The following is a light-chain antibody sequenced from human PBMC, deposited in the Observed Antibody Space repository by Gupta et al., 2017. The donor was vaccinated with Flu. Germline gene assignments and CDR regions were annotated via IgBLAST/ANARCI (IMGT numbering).Light chain of an antibody. V-gene: IGKV1-5*03. Sequence: DIQMTQSPSTLSASVGDRVTVTCRASQNINIWLAWYQQKPGKAPKLLIYKASTLESGVPSRFSGSGSGTECTLTISSLQPDDFATDYCQQYKKDWYTCGQGTKLE. CDR1: QNINIW. CDR3: QQYKKDWYT. CDR2: KAS. J-gene: IGKJ2*01.